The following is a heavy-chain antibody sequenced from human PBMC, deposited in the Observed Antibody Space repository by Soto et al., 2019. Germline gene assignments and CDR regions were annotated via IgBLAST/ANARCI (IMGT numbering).Heavy chain of an antibody. CDR2: IIPIFDTT. D-gene: IGHD1-26*01. J-gene: IGHJ1*01. Sequence: QVQLVQSGTDVKKPGSSVTVSCKASGGTFNTYTFSWVRQAPGQGREWMGSIIPIFDTTHYAQSFQGRLSITADPSSTTTYMELRSLTSHDTALYYCGRIPRYSFPTSDPLDNWGQGTLVTVSP. CDR1: GGTFNTYT. V-gene: IGHV1-69*01. CDR3: GRIPRYSFPTSDPLDN.